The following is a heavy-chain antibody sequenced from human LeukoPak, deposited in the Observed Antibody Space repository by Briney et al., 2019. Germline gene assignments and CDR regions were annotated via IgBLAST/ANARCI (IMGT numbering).Heavy chain of an antibody. J-gene: IGHJ3*02. CDR2: IYYSGST. Sequence: SETLSLTCTVSGGSISSYYWSWIRQPPGKGLEWIGYIYYSGSTNYNPSLKSRVTISVDTSKNQFSLKLSSVTAADTAVYYCARDSGCSSTSCSYAFDIWGQGTMVTVSS. CDR1: GGSISSYY. D-gene: IGHD2-2*01. V-gene: IGHV4-59*01. CDR3: ARDSGCSSTSCSYAFDI.